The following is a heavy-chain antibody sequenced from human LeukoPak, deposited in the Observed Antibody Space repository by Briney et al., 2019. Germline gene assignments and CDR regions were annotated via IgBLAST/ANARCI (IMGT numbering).Heavy chain of an antibody. CDR3: AREGYGSGSYSASDI. CDR1: RFTFSRYW. CDR2: IKQDGSEK. Sequence: PGGSLRLSCAASRFTFSRYWMSWVRQAPGKGLEWVANIKQDGSEKYYVDSVKGRFTISRDNAKNSLYLQMNSLRAEDTAVYYCAREGYGSGSYSASDIWGQGTMVTVSS. J-gene: IGHJ3*02. V-gene: IGHV3-7*04. D-gene: IGHD3-10*01.